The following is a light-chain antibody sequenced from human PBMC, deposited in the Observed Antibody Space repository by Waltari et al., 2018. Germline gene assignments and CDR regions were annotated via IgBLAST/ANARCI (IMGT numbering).Light chain of an antibody. CDR1: QGIRSS. CDR2: AAS. V-gene: IGKV1D-12*01. Sequence: DIQMTQSPSSVSASVGDRVTITCRASQGIRSSLAWYQQTPGKPPKLLIFAASGLQSGVPSMFSSSESGSEFTLTISSLLPEDSATYYCQQAVSFPWTFGQGTKVEIK. J-gene: IGKJ1*01. CDR3: QQAVSFPWT.